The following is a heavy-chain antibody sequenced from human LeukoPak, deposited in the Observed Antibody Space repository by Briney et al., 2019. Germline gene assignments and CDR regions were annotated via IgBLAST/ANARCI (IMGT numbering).Heavy chain of an antibody. D-gene: IGHD4-17*01. V-gene: IGHV3-21*01. Sequence: GGSLRLSCAASGFTFSSYWMNWVRQAPGKGLEWVSSISSTSSYIYYADSVKGRFTISRDNAKNSLYLQMNSLRAEDTAVYYCVRGKTTVTTWFDPWGQGTLVTVSS. J-gene: IGHJ5*02. CDR1: GFTFSSYW. CDR2: ISSTSSYI. CDR3: VRGKTTVTTWFDP.